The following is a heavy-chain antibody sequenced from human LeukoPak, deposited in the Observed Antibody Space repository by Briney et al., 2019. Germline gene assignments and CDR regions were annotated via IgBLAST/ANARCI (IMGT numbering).Heavy chain of an antibody. V-gene: IGHV3-7*01. J-gene: IGHJ4*02. CDR2: INQGGSDK. CDR3: TRDRSRAEDD. D-gene: IGHD1-14*01. Sequence: GVSLRLSCAASGFTFSGHWMSWVRQAPGKGLEWVVNINQGGSDKYYVDSVKGRFTISRDNANNLLYLQMNSLRGEDTAVYYCTRDRSRAEDDWGQGTLVTVSS. CDR1: GFTFSGHW.